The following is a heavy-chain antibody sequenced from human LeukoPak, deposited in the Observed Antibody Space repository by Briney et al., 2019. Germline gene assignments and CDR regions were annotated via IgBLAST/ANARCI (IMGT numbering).Heavy chain of an antibody. CDR1: GFTFTDFA. V-gene: IGHV3-64*02. J-gene: IGHJ4*02. Sequence: GALRLSCAASGFTFTDFAMHWVRQAPGKGLAYVSAISSNGGSTFYADSVKGRFTISRDNSKNTLYLQMGSLRAEDMAVYYCARKGNALDVWGQGTLVTVSS. CDR3: ARKGNALDV. D-gene: IGHD3/OR15-3a*01. CDR2: ISSNGGST.